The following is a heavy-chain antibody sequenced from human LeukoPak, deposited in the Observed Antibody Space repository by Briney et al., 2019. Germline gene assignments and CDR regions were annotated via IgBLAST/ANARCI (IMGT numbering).Heavy chain of an antibody. CDR2: IIPIFGTA. D-gene: IGHD2-2*02. Sequence: SVKVSCTASGGTFSSYAISWVRQAPGQGLEWMGGIIPIFGTANYAQKFQGRVTITADESTSTAYMELSSLRSEDTAVYYCARVLVVPAAISGPDYYYYMDVWGKGTTVTVSS. V-gene: IGHV1-69*13. J-gene: IGHJ6*03. CDR1: GGTFSSYA. CDR3: ARVLVVPAAISGPDYYYYMDV.